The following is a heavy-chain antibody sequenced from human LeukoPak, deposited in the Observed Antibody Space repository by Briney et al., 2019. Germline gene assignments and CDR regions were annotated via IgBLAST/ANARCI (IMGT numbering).Heavy chain of an antibody. J-gene: IGHJ6*02. V-gene: IGHV5-10-1*01. CDR2: SDPSDSYT. CDR3: ARRGVEYSSSSSLLGYYYYGMDV. Sequence: SLRISSKAAGNISTSSCTSNWRQMPGKGLVWMGRSDPSDSYTTSCPPFQCHDTISADKYISTAYLPWSSLKASATAMYYCARRGVEYSSSSSLLGYYYYGMDVWGQGTTVTVSS. CDR1: GNISTSSC. D-gene: IGHD6-6*01.